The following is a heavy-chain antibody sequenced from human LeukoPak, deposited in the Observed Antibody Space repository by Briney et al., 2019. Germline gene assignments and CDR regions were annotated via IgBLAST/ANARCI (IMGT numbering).Heavy chain of an antibody. CDR2: IHHGGST. J-gene: IGHJ4*02. CDR1: GGSISSSHW. CDR3: ARDILTGYSYYFDY. Sequence: PSGTLSLTCAVSGGSISSSHWWSWVRQPPGKGLEWIGEIHHGGSTNYNPSLKSRVTISVDKSTNQFSLKLSSVTAADTAAYYCARDILTGYSYYFDYWGQGTLVTVSS. D-gene: IGHD3-9*01. V-gene: IGHV4-4*02.